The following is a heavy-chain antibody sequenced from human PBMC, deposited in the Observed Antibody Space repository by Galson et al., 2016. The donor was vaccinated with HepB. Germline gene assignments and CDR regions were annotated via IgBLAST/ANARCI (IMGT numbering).Heavy chain of an antibody. CDR1: GFTLRSHA. CDR2: ITAGSTST. CDR3: ARDPASFYYDSRFHPHDY. J-gene: IGHJ4*02. V-gene: IGHV3-23*01. D-gene: IGHD3-22*01. Sequence: SLRLSCAASGFTLRSHAMSWVRQAPGRGLEWVSSITAGSTSTFYADSVKGRFTMSRDNSKNTLYLQMNSLRAEDTAIYYCARDPASFYYDSRFHPHDYWGQGTLVTVSS.